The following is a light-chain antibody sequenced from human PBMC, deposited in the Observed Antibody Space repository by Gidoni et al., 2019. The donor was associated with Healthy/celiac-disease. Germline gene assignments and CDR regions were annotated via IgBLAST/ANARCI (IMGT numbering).Light chain of an antibody. CDR3: MQALQTPRYT. Sequence: DIVMTQSPLSLPVTPGEQASISCRSSQSLLHSNGYNYLDWYLQKPGQSPQLLIYLGSNRASGVPDRFSGSGSGTDVTLKISRVEAEDVGVYYCMQALQTPRYTFGQGTKLEIK. J-gene: IGKJ2*01. V-gene: IGKV2-28*01. CDR2: LGS. CDR1: QSLLHSNGYNY.